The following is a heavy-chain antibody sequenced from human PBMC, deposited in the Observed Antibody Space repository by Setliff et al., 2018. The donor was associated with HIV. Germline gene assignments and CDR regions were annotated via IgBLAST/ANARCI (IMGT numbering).Heavy chain of an antibody. D-gene: IGHD3-10*01. J-gene: IGHJ6*02. Sequence: LSLTCTVSGGSITGHYWSWIRQPPGKELEWIGYIYYTGSTNYNPSLKSRVTISVDTSKNQFSLKLTSVTAAETAVYYCARSMKGTYHYGMDVWGQGTTVPVSS. CDR1: GGSITGHY. CDR3: ARSMKGTYHYGMDV. CDR2: IYYTGST. V-gene: IGHV4-59*08.